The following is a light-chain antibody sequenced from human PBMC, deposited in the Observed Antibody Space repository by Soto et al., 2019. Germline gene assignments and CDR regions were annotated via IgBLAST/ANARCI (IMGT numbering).Light chain of an antibody. Sequence: DIQRTQSPSSLSASVGDRVTITCRASQGISSWLAWYQQKPEKAPKSLIYAASNLQSGVPSRFSGSGSGTDFTLTISSLQPDDFATYYCQQYNSYPYTVGPGTKVDIK. CDR2: AAS. J-gene: IGKJ3*01. V-gene: IGKV1D-16*01. CDR3: QQYNSYPYT. CDR1: QGISSW.